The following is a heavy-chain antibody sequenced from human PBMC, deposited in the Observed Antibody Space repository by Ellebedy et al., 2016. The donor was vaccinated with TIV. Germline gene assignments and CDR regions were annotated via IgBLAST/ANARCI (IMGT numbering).Heavy chain of an antibody. CDR1: GDSVSRNSAA. J-gene: IGHJ5*02. V-gene: IGHV6-1*01. Sequence: SQTLSLTCAISGDSVSRNSAAWNWIRQSPSRGLEWLGRTYYRSRWYNDYAVSVKSRITINPDTSKNPISLQLSSVTPEDTAVYYCARDVGLVGAAPENDWFDRWGQGTLVTVSS. CDR3: ARDVGLVGAAPENDWFDR. D-gene: IGHD1-26*01. CDR2: TYYRSRWYN.